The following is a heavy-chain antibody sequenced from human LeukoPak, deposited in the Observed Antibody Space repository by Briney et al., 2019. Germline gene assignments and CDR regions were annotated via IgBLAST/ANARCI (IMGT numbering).Heavy chain of an antibody. CDR3: ASGGGGYSYGPFDY. CDR1: GYSISSGYY. D-gene: IGHD5-18*01. J-gene: IGHJ4*02. V-gene: IGHV4-38-2*02. CDR2: LYHSGST. Sequence: SETLSLTCIVSGYSISSGYYWGWIRQPPGKGLEWIGSLYHSGSTYYNPSLKSRVTISVDTSKNQFSLKLSSVTAADTAVYYCASGGGGYSYGPFDYWGQGTLVTVSS.